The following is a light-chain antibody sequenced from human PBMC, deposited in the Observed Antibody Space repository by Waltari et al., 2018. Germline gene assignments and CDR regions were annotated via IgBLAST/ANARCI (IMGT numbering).Light chain of an antibody. J-gene: IGKJ2*01. V-gene: IGKV4-1*01. Sequence: DIVMTQSPDSLAVSLGERATINCKSSQRVLYSANNKNYLAWYQQKPGQPPKFLIYWASTRGSGVPDRFSGSGCGTDFTLTISILQAEDVAVYYCHQYYNTPPTYTFGQGTKLEIK. CDR3: HQYYNTPPTYT. CDR2: WAS. CDR1: QRVLYSANNKNY.